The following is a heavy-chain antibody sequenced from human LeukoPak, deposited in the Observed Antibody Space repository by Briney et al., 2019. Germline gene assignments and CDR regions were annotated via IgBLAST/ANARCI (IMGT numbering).Heavy chain of an antibody. J-gene: IGHJ5*02. V-gene: IGHV1-18*04. D-gene: IGHD3-10*01. CDR1: GYTFTSYG. Sequence: ASVKVSCKASGYTFTSYGINWVRQAPGQGLEWLGWISGYTSHTNYVQKIQGRVTMTTDTSTNTSYMELRSLRSEDTAVYYCARGGGVRAYNWFDPWGQGTLVTVSS. CDR3: ARGGGVRAYNWFDP. CDR2: ISGYTSHT.